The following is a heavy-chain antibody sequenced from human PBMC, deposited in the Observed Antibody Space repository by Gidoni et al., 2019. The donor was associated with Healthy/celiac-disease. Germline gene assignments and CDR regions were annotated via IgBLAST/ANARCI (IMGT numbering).Heavy chain of an antibody. CDR3: AKDWDVVVTAQGDY. CDR1: GFTFSSYA. CDR2: ISGSGGST. J-gene: IGHJ4*02. D-gene: IGHD2-21*02. V-gene: IGHV3-23*01. Sequence: EVQLLESGGGLVQPGGSLRISCAASGFTFSSYAMSWVRQAPGKGLGWVSAISGSGGSTYYADSVKGRFTISRDNSKNTLYLQMNSLRAEDTAVYYCAKDWDVVVTAQGDYWGQGTLVTVSS.